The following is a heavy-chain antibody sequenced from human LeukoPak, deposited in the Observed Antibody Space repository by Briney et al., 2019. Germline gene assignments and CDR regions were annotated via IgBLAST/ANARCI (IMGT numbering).Heavy chain of an antibody. CDR3: AKVSGGGKLIVVVIALFDY. CDR1: GFTFSSYA. J-gene: IGHJ4*02. Sequence: GGSLRLSCAASGFTFSSYAMGWVRQAPGKGLEWVSAISGSGGSTYYADSVKGRFTISRDNSKNTLYLQMNSLRAEDTAVYYCAKVSGGGKLIVVVIALFDYWGQGTLVTVSS. CDR2: ISGSGGST. D-gene: IGHD3-22*01. V-gene: IGHV3-23*01.